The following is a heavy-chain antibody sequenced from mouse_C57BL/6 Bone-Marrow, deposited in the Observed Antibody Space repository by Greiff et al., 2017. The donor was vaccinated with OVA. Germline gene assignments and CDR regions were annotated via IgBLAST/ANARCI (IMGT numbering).Heavy chain of an antibody. D-gene: IGHD2-3*01. J-gene: IGHJ4*01. CDR1: GYTFTDYY. V-gene: IGHV1-26*01. Sequence: EVQLQQSGPELVKPGASVKISCKASGYTFTDYYMNWVKQSHGKSLEWIGDINPNNGGTSYNQKFKGKATLTVDKSSSTAYMEISSLTSEDSAVYYCARYDDGYYGAMDYWGQGTSVTVSA. CDR2: INPNNGGT. CDR3: ARYDDGYYGAMDY.